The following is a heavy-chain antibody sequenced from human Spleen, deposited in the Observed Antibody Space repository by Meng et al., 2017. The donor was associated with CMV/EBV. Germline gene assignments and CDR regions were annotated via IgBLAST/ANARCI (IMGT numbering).Heavy chain of an antibody. Sequence: CAASGFTFSSNAMHWVRQAQGKGLEWVAVISYDGSNKYYADSVKGRFTISRDNSKNTLYLQMNSLRAEDTAVYYCARGNGWNYAVEDYWGQGTLVTVSS. V-gene: IGHV3-30*04. CDR3: ARGNGWNYAVEDY. J-gene: IGHJ4*02. CDR1: GFTFSSNA. D-gene: IGHD1-7*01. CDR2: ISYDGSNK.